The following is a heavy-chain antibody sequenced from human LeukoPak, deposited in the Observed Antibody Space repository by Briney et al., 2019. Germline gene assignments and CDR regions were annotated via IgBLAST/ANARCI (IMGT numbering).Heavy chain of an antibody. CDR1: GFTVSNNY. Sequence: GGSLRLSCAASGFTVSNNYMSWVRQAPGKKLEWVSDIYSDGTTFYADSVKGGCTISSDNSKNTLYLLMNSLRAEDTAVYYCATVWQQLARYAFDIWGQGTMVTVSS. D-gene: IGHD6-13*01. V-gene: IGHV3-53*01. CDR3: ATVWQQLARYAFDI. CDR2: IYSDGTT. J-gene: IGHJ3*02.